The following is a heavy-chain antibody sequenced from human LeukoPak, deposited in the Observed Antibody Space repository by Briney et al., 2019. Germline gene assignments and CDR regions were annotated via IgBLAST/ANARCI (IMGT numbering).Heavy chain of an antibody. Sequence: PSETLSLTCTVSGGSISSSSYYWGWIRQPPGKGLEWIGSIYYSGSTYYNPSLKSRVTISVDTSKNQFSLKLSSVTAADTAVYYCARSRTQYYDFWSGYYTFYEADAFDIWGQGTMVTVSS. D-gene: IGHD3-3*01. V-gene: IGHV4-39*07. CDR3: ARSRTQYYDFWSGYYTFYEADAFDI. CDR1: GGSISSSSYY. J-gene: IGHJ3*02. CDR2: IYYSGST.